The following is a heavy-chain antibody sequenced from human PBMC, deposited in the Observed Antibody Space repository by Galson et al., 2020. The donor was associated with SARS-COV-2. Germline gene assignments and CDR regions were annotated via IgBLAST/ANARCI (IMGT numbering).Heavy chain of an antibody. V-gene: IGHV4-34*01. CDR1: GGSFSGYV. CDR3: ARGRTDISMIVVVFTAASFYFDS. Sequence: SETLSLTCAVYGGSFSGYVWSWIRQPPGKGLEWVGEINPGGRTNYNPSLKSRVTISADTSKNQFSLKLTSVTAADTAMYYCARGRTDISMIVVVFTAASFYFDSWGQGNLVTVSS. J-gene: IGHJ4*01. D-gene: IGHD3-22*01. CDR2: INPGGRT.